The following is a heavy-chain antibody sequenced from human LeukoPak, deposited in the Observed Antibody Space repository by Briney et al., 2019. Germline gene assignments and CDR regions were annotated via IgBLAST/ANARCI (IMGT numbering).Heavy chain of an antibody. CDR2: ISYDGSDK. V-gene: IGHV3-30-3*01. CDR1: GFTFGSYA. D-gene: IGHD6-19*01. Sequence: GGSLRLSCAASGFTFGSYAMHWVRQAPGKGLEWVAIISYDGSDKYYADSVKGRLTISRDNSKSTLYLQMISLRTEDTAVYYCARADGSVAGPPSGHWGQGTLVTVSS. CDR3: ARADGSVAGPPSGH. J-gene: IGHJ4*02.